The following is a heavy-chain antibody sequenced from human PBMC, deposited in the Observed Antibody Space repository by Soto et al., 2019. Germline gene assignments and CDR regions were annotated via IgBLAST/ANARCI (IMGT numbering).Heavy chain of an antibody. CDR1: GGSFSGYY. Sequence: ETLSLTCAVYGGSFSGYYWSWIRQPPGKGLEWVANIKQDGSEKYYVDSVKGRFTISRDNAKNSLYLQMNSLRAEDTAVYYCARELTIDYWGQGTLVTVSS. V-gene: IGHV3-7*05. CDR2: IKQDGSEK. J-gene: IGHJ4*02. CDR3: ARELTIDY.